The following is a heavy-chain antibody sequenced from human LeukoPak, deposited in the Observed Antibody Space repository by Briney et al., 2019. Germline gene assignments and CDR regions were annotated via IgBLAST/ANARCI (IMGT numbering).Heavy chain of an antibody. V-gene: IGHV4-34*01. CDR2: ISHSGST. CDR3: ARGNGAAAGAY. CDR1: GGSFSGYY. J-gene: IGHJ4*02. Sequence: SETLSLTCAVYGGSFSGYYWSWIRQPPGKGLEWIGEISHSGSTNYNPSLKSRVTISVDTSKNQFSLKLSSVTAADTAVYYCARGNGAAAGAYWGQGTLVTVSS. D-gene: IGHD6-13*01.